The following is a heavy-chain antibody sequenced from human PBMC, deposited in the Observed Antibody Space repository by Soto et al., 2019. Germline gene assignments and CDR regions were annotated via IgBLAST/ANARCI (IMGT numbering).Heavy chain of an antibody. V-gene: IGHV1-24*01. J-gene: IGHJ6*03. CDR3: ASTLAPTRGYAVGSHNNYYYCWGA. CDR1: GYTLTELS. Sequence: ASVKVSCKVSGYTLTELSMHWVRQAPGKGLEWMGGFDPEDGETIYAQKFQGRVTMTEDTSTDTAYMELSSLRSEDTAVYYCASTLAPTRGYAVGSHNNYYYCWGAWGKESRVT. CDR2: FDPEDGET. D-gene: IGHD5-12*01.